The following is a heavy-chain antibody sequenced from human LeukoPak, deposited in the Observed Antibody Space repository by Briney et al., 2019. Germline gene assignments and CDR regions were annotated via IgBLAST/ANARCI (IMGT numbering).Heavy chain of an antibody. V-gene: IGHV3-7*01. CDR3: ARVQWELRGVGSYFEY. D-gene: IGHD1-26*01. Sequence: GGSLRLSCPASRITLTSSWMTWVRQAPGKGLEWVAYIQQDGGEKYHVDSGKGRFTMSRDNAKNSLYLQMNSLRAEDTAVYDSARVQWELRGVGSYFEYWGQGALVTVSS. CDR2: IQQDGGEK. J-gene: IGHJ4*02. CDR1: RITLTSSW.